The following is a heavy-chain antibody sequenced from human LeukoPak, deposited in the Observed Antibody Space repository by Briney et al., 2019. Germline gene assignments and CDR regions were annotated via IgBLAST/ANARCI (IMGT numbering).Heavy chain of an antibody. CDR2: ISSSGTTI. CDR1: GFIFSDYY. CDR3: AREAYGSGNYPFDY. Sequence: AGSLRLSCAASGFIFSDYYMTWIRQAPGKGLEWVSYISSSGTTIYYADSVKGRFTISRDNAKNSLYLQMNSLRAEDTAVYYCAREAYGSGNYPFDYWGQGTLVTVSS. V-gene: IGHV3-11*04. D-gene: IGHD3-10*01. J-gene: IGHJ4*02.